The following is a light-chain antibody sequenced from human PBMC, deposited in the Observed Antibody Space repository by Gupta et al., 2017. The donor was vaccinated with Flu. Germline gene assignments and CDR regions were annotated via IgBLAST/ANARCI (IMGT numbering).Light chain of an antibody. CDR1: QSLLFTDGKTY. Sequence: SVTVGQPASISCTSSQSLLFTDGKTYLYWYLQRPGQPPQPLIYEVSNRFAGVSDRFNGSGSDTDFTLTISRVEAEDAGTYYCMQARRRYTFGPGTTLDI. V-gene: IGKV2D-29*01. CDR3: MQARRRYT. CDR2: EVS. J-gene: IGKJ2*01.